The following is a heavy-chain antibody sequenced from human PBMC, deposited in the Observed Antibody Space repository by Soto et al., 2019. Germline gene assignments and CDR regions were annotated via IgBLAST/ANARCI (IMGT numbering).Heavy chain of an antibody. Sequence: SETLSLTCAVSGGSISSSNWWSWVRQPPGKGLEWIGEIYHSGSTNYNPSLKSRVTISVDKSKNQFSLKLSSVTAADTAVYYCARGPYVWGSYYYYYYGMDVWGQGTTVT. CDR2: IYHSGST. D-gene: IGHD3-16*01. V-gene: IGHV4-4*02. J-gene: IGHJ6*02. CDR1: GGSISSSNW. CDR3: ARGPYVWGSYYYYYYGMDV.